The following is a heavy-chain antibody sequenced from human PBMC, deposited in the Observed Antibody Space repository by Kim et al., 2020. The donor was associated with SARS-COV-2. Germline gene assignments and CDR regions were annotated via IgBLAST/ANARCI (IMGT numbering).Heavy chain of an antibody. CDR3: ARSRITMVRGVITPYYFDY. J-gene: IGHJ4*02. CDR1: GGSISSYY. Sequence: SETLSLTCTVSGGSISSYYWSWIRQPPGKGLEWIGYIYYSGSTNYNPSLKSRVTISVDTSKNQFSLKLSSVTAADTAVYYCARSRITMVRGVITPYYFDYWGQGTLVTVSS. D-gene: IGHD3-10*01. V-gene: IGHV4-59*01. CDR2: IYYSGST.